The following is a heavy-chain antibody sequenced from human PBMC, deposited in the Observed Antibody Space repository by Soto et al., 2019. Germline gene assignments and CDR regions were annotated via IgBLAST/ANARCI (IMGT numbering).Heavy chain of an antibody. CDR3: XXXXXXXXXXXXXXXXXXXV. V-gene: IGHV1-69*05. Sequence: QVQLVQSGAEVKKPGSSVKVSCKASGGTFSSYAISWVRQAPGQGLEWMGGIIPIFGTANYAQKFQGRVTITTDESXXTXYXXLGSLRSEDTAVYXXXXXXXXXXXXXXXXXXXXXVXGQGTTVTVSS. CDR2: IIPIFGTA. CDR1: GGTFSSYA. J-gene: IGHJ6*02.